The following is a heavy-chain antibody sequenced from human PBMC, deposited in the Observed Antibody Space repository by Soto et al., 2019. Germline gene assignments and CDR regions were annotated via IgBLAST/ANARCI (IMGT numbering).Heavy chain of an antibody. CDR2: ISGSGGST. J-gene: IGHJ4*02. CDR1: GFTFSSYA. V-gene: IGHV3-23*01. CDR3: AKSQFNHYGGNSVTDY. Sequence: EVQLLESGGGLVQPGGSLRLSCAASGFTFSSYAMSWVRQAPGKGLEWVSAISGSGGSTYYADSVKGRFTISRDNSKNTLYLQMNSLRAEDTAVYYCAKSQFNHYGGNSVTDYWGQGTLVTVSS. D-gene: IGHD4-17*01.